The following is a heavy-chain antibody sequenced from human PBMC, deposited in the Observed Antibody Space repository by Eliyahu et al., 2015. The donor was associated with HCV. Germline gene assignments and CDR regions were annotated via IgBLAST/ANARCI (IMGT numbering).Heavy chain of an antibody. CDR3: AKSSGGSGSNFDY. CDR2: IYYNGRT. J-gene: IGHJ4*02. V-gene: IGHV4-59*01. Sequence: QVQLQESGPRLAKPSETLSLTCSVSGGSISSYYWSWIRQSPGKGLEWIGYIYYNGRTSSNPSLKSRVTFSVDTSKNQYSLRLTTVTAADTAVYYCAKSSGGSGSNFDYWGQGTLVTVSS. CDR1: GGSISSYY. D-gene: IGHD1-26*01.